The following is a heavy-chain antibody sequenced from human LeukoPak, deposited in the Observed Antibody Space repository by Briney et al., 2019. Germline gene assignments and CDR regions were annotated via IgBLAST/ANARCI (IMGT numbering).Heavy chain of an antibody. CDR1: GGSISSGSYY. V-gene: IGHV4-61*02. D-gene: IGHD3-16*01. CDR3: ARGQSKGLAGASGNWFDP. J-gene: IGHJ5*02. Sequence: SETLSLTCTVSGGSISSGSYYWSWIRQPAGKGLEWIGRIYTSGSTNYNPSLKSRVTISVDTSKNQFSLKLSSVTAADTAVYYCARGQSKGLAGASGNWFDPWGQGTLVTVSS. CDR2: IYTSGST.